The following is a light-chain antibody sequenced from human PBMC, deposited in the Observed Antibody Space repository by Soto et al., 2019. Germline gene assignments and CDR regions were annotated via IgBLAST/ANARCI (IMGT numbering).Light chain of an antibody. Sequence: QSVLTQPPSVSGAPGQRVTIACTGNNSNIGAGYDVHWYRLFPGGAPTLLISGYYHRPSGVPDRFSASTSGTSASLAITGLQAEDEGDYYCQSYDSTLSARYVFGTGTKVTVL. CDR1: NSNIGAGYD. V-gene: IGLV1-40*01. CDR3: QSYDSTLSARYV. J-gene: IGLJ1*01. CDR2: GYY.